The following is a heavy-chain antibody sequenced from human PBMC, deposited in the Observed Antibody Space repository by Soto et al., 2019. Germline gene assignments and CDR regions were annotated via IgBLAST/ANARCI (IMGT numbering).Heavy chain of an antibody. J-gene: IGHJ4*02. V-gene: IGHV4-34*01. CDR3: ARQMKLRRSLGY. CDR1: GGSFSGYY. Sequence: PSETLSLTCAVYGGSFSGYYWSWIRQPPGKGLEWIGEINHSGSTNYNPSLKSRVTISVDTSKNQFSLKLSSVTAADTAVYYCARQMKLRRSLGYWGQGTLVTVSS. D-gene: IGHD1-26*01. CDR2: INHSGST.